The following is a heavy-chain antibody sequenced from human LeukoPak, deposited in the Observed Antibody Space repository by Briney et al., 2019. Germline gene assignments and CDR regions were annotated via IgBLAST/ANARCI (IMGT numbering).Heavy chain of an antibody. J-gene: IGHJ4*02. V-gene: IGHV4-34*01. CDR2: INHSGST. CDR3: ARVGVATISSDFGY. Sequence: SETLSLTCAVYGGSFSGYYWSWIRQPPGKGLEWIGEINHSGSTNYNPSPKSRVTISVDTSKNQFSLKLSSVTAADTAVYYCARVGVATISSDFGYWGQGTLVTVSS. D-gene: IGHD5-12*01. CDR1: GGSFSGYY.